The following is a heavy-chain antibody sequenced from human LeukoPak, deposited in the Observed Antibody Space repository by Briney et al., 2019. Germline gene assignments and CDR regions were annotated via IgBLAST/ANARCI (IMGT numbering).Heavy chain of an antibody. J-gene: IGHJ4*02. CDR2: ISYDGSNK. CDR3: AKDFSYDILTGSYYFDY. CDR1: GFTFSSYV. D-gene: IGHD3-9*01. Sequence: GRSLRLSCAASGFTFSSYVMHWVRQAPGKGLEWVAVISYDGSNKYYADSVKGRFTISRDNSKNTLYLQMNSLRAEDTAVYYCAKDFSYDILTGSYYFDYWGQGTLVTVSS. V-gene: IGHV3-30*18.